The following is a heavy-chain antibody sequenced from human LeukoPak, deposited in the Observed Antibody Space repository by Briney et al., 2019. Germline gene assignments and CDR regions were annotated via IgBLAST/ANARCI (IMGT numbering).Heavy chain of an antibody. CDR3: ARGLPANGSVVITSTFDY. CDR2: INHSGST. CDR1: GGSISSSSYY. J-gene: IGHJ4*02. Sequence: PSETLSLTCSVSGGSISSSSYYWSWIRQPPGKGLEWIGEINHSGSTNYNPSLKSRVTISVDTSKNQFSLKLSSVTAADTAVYYCARGLPANGSVVITSTFDYWGQGTLVTVSS. V-gene: IGHV4-39*07. D-gene: IGHD3-22*01.